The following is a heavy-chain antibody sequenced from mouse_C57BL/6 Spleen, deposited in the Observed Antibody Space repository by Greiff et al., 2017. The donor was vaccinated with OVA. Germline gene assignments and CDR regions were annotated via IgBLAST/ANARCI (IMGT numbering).Heavy chain of an antibody. CDR3: ASRYYDGFAY. J-gene: IGHJ3*01. V-gene: IGHV1-69*01. D-gene: IGHD1-1*01. CDR2: IDPSDSYT. CDR1: GYTFTSYW. Sequence: QVQLQQPGAELVMPGASVKLSCKASGYTFTSYWMHWVKQRPGQGLEWIGEIDPSDSYTNYNQKFKGKSTLTVDKSSSTAYMQLSSLTSEDSAVYYCASRYYDGFAYWGQGTLVTVSA.